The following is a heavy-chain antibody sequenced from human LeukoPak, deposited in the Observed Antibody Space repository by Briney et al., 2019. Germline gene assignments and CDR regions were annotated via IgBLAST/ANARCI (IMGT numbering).Heavy chain of an antibody. V-gene: IGHV3-30*02. CDR1: GFTFSNYG. D-gene: IGHD5-12*01. CDR3: ARGPVATIYDY. J-gene: IGHJ4*02. CDR2: IGYDGSNK. Sequence: PGGSLRLSCAASGFTFSNYGMHWVRQAPGKGLEWVAFIGYDGSNKYYADSVKGRFTISRDNSKNTLYLQMNSLRAEDTAVYYCARGPVATIYDYWGQGTLVTVSS.